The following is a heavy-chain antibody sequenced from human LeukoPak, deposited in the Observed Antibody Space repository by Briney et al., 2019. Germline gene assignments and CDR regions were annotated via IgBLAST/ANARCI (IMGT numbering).Heavy chain of an antibody. CDR3: ARDSSDYYYYYMDV. D-gene: IGHD6-6*01. CDR2: IYTSGST. Sequence: SETLSLTCTVSGGSISRDYWSWIRQPAGKGLEWIGRIYTSGSTNYNPSLKSRVTMSVDTSKNQLSLKLSSVTAADTAVYYCARDSSDYYYYYMDVWGKGTTVTISS. J-gene: IGHJ6*03. V-gene: IGHV4-4*07. CDR1: GGSISRDY.